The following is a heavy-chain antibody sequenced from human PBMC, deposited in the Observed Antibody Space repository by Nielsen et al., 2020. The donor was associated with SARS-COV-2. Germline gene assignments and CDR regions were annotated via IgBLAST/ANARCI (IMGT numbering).Heavy chain of an antibody. D-gene: IGHD4-17*01. Sequence: GESLKISCAASGFTFSSYGMHWVRQAPGKGLEWVAVISYDGSNKYYADSVKGRFTISRDNSKNTLYLQMNSLRAEDTAVYYCAREHYGDYVIDYWGQGTLVTVSS. V-gene: IGHV3-30*03. J-gene: IGHJ4*02. CDR3: AREHYGDYVIDY. CDR1: GFTFSSYG. CDR2: ISYDGSNK.